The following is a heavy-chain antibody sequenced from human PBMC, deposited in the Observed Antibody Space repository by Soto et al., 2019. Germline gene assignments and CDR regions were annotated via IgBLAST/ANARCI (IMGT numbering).Heavy chain of an antibody. Sequence: ASVTVSCTASVYPFPSHAMHWLRQAHGPRLEWMGWINAGNGNTKYSQKFQGRVTITRDTSASTAYMELSSLRSEDTAVYYCSRWYYDSSGYYVYYFDFWVQGTLVIVSS. V-gene: IGHV1-3*01. D-gene: IGHD3-22*01. CDR3: SRWYYDSSGYYVYYFDF. CDR2: INAGNGNT. CDR1: VYPFPSHA. J-gene: IGHJ4*02.